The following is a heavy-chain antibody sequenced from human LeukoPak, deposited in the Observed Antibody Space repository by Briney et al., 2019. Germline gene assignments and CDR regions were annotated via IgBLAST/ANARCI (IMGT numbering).Heavy chain of an antibody. CDR3: AKGTVTGYFPQYYFDY. CDR2: ISGSGGST. V-gene: IGHV3-23*01. J-gene: IGHJ4*02. Sequence: GGSLRLSCAASGFTFSSYAMSWVRQAPGKGLEWVSAISGSGGSTYYADSVKGRFTISRDNSKYTLYLQMNSLRAEDTAVYYCAKGTVTGYFPQYYFDYWGQGTLVTVSS. CDR1: GFTFSSYA. D-gene: IGHD3-9*01.